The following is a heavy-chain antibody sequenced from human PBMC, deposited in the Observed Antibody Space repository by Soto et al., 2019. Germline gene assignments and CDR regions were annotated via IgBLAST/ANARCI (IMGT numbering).Heavy chain of an antibody. V-gene: IGHV1-18*01. D-gene: IGHD6-19*01. Sequence: KLQGRVTMTTDISTSTAYMELRSLRSDDTAVYYCARMYSSGWVFDYWGQGTLVTVSS. CDR3: ARMYSSGWVFDY. J-gene: IGHJ4*02.